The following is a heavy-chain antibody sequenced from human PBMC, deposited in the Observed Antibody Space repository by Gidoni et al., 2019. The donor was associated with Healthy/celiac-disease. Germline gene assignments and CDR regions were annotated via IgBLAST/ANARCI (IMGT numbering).Heavy chain of an antibody. V-gene: IGHV4-30-2*01. D-gene: IGHD3-22*01. J-gene: IGHJ4*02. CDR3: ARRTYYYDSSDAWYFDY. Sequence: QLQLQESGSGLVKPSQTLSLTCAVSGGSISSGGYSWSWIRQPPGKGLEWIGYIYHSGSTYYNPSLKSRVTISVDRSKNQFSLKLSSVTAADTAVYYCARRTYYYDSSDAWYFDYWGQGTLVTVSS. CDR2: IYHSGST. CDR1: GGSISSGGYS.